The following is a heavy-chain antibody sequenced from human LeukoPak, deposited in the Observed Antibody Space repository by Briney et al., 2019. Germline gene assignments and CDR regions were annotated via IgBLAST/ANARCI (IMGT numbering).Heavy chain of an antibody. CDR1: GFTFSSYS. V-gene: IGHV3-21*01. D-gene: IGHD6-19*01. CDR3: ARDLALVAVAGRSRDY. Sequence: GGSLRLSCAASGFTFSSYSMNWVRQAPGKGLEWVSSISSSSSYIYYADSVQGRFTISRDNAKNSLYLQMNSLRAEDTAVYYCARDLALVAVAGRSRDYWGQGTLVTVSS. J-gene: IGHJ4*02. CDR2: ISSSSSYI.